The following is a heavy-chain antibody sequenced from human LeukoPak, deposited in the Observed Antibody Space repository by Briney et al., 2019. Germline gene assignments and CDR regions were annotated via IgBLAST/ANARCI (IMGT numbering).Heavy chain of an antibody. D-gene: IGHD5-12*01. Sequence: GGSLRLSCAASGFIVNTNYMGWVRQAPGKGLDWVSVIYSTGTTHYADSVKGRFTISRDNSNNTLYLQMNTLRAEDTAVYYCARVGAYGGYKYYFDYWGQGTLDTVSS. CDR3: ARVGAYGGYKYYFDY. V-gene: IGHV3-53*01. CDR2: IYSTGTT. J-gene: IGHJ4*02. CDR1: GFIVNTNY.